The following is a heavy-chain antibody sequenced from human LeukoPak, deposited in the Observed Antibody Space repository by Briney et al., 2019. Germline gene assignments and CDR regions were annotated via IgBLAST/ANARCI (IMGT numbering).Heavy chain of an antibody. D-gene: IGHD3-22*01. V-gene: IGHV4-30-4*01. J-gene: IGHJ3*02. CDR1: GGSISSGDYY. CDR3: ARGHPRTYYCDSSGYHPADAFDI. CDR2: IYYSGST. Sequence: PSQTLSLTCTVSGGSISSGDYYWSWIRQPPGKGLEWIGYIYYSGSTYYNPSLKSRVTISVDTSKNQFSLKLSSVTAADTAVYYCARGHPRTYYCDSSGYHPADAFDIWGQGTMVTVSS.